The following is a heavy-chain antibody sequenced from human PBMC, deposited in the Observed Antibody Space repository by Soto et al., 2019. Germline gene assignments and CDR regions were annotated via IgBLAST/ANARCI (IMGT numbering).Heavy chain of an antibody. CDR2: ISPRTTYK. J-gene: IGHJ4*02. D-gene: IGHD2-21*01. CDR3: SRGGGGGLFDL. CDR1: GFTFSDHY. Sequence: QVQLVESAGGLVKPGGSLRLSCASSGFTFSDHYMSWIRRSPGKGLEFLSYISPRTTYKNYADSVKGRFTISRDNAKNSLYLQLNSLRAEDTAIYYCSRGGGGGLFDLWGQGTFVTVSS. V-gene: IGHV3-11*06.